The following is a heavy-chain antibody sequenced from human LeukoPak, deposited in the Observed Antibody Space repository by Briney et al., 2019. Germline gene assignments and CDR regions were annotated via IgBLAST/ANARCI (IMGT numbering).Heavy chain of an antibody. J-gene: IGHJ4*02. D-gene: IGHD1-26*01. CDR2: IHYSGST. CDR3: ARGQTIVGATGDF. CDR1: GGSISFGHYY. V-gene: IGHV4-31*02. Sequence: SETLSLTCTVSGGSISFGHYYWSWVRQHPERGLEWIGFIHYSGSTYYNPSLKSRVTISVDTSKNQFSLKLSSVTAADTAVYYCARGQTIVGATGDFWGQGTLVTVSS.